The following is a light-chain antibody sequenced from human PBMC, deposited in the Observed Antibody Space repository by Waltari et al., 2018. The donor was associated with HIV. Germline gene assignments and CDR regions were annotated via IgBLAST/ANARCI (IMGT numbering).Light chain of an antibody. Sequence: DIQMTQSPSSLSASVGDRVTITCRSSQTINSYLNWYQQKPGRAPKLLIYAASNLQSGVPSRFSGSESGADFTLTINSLQPEDFATYYCQQSYSIPRSFGPGTKVEI. V-gene: IGKV1-39*01. CDR3: QQSYSIPRS. J-gene: IGKJ3*01. CDR1: QTINSY. CDR2: AAS.